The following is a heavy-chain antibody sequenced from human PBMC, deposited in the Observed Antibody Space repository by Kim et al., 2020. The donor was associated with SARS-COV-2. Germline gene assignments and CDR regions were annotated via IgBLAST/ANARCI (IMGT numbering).Heavy chain of an antibody. Sequence: YNPSLKSRVTISVDTSKNQFSLKLSSVTAADTAVYYCARGTRFRDGYMDYWGQGTLVTVSS. V-gene: IGHV4-34*01. CDR3: ARGTRFRDGYMDY. D-gene: IGHD2-21*01. J-gene: IGHJ4*02.